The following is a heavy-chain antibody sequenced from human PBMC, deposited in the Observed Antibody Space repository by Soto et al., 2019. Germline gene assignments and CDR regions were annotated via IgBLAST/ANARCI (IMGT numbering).Heavy chain of an antibody. CDR2: ISAYNGNT. D-gene: IGHD6-19*01. Sequence: GASVKVSCKASGYTFTSYGISWVRQAPGQGLEWMGWISAYNGNTNYAQKLQGRVTMTTDTSTSTAYMELRSLRSYDMCVYYCARDSRSVAGYYYRMYVWGQGTAVTGFS. J-gene: IGHJ6*02. CDR3: ARDSRSVAGYYYRMYV. V-gene: IGHV1-18*03. CDR1: GYTFTSYG.